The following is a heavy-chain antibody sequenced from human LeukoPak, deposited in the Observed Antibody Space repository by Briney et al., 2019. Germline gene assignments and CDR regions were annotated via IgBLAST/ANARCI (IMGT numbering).Heavy chain of an antibody. CDR1: GGSISSYY. CDR2: IYTSGST. J-gene: IGHJ5*02. D-gene: IGHD3-10*01. CDR3: ARKGPYGSGSGFDP. V-gene: IGHV4-4*09. Sequence: SETLSLTCTVSGGSISSYYWSWIRQPPGKGLEWIGYIYTSGSTNYNPSLKSRVTISVDTSNNQFSLKLSSVTAADTAVYYCARKGPYGSGSGFDPWGQGTLVTVSS.